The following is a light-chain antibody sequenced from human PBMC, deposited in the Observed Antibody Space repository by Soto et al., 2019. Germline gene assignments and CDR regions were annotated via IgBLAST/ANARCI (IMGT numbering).Light chain of an antibody. CDR1: QSVSSNN. V-gene: IGKV3-20*01. Sequence: EIVLTHSPGTLSLSPGDTATLSCRASQSVSSNNLAWYHQKPGKTPRLLIYGASSRATGIPDRFSGSGSGTDFTLTISRLEPEDFAVYYCQQYDNSITFGQGTRLEIE. CDR2: GAS. CDR3: QQYDNSIT. J-gene: IGKJ5*01.